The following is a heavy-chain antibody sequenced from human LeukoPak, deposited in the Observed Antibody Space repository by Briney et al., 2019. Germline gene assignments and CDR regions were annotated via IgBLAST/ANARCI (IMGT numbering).Heavy chain of an antibody. Sequence: GGSLRLSCAASGFTFSSYAMHWVRQAPGKGLEWVAVISYDGSNKYYADSVKGRFTISRDNSKNTLYLQMNSLRAEDTAVYYCARERGDSYGLDYWGQGTLVTVSS. D-gene: IGHD5-18*01. J-gene: IGHJ4*02. CDR3: ARERGDSYGLDY. CDR2: ISYDGSNK. CDR1: GFTFSSYA. V-gene: IGHV3-30-3*01.